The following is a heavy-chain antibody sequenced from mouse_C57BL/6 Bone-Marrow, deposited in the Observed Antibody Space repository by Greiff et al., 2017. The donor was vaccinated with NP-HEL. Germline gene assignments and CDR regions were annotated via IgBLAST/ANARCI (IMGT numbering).Heavy chain of an antibody. J-gene: IGHJ3*01. CDR1: GFTFSDYY. Sequence: EVNLVESGGGLVQPGGSLKLSCAASGFTFSDYYMYWVRQTPEKRLEWVAYISNGGGSTYYPDTVKGRFTISRDNAKNTLYLQMSRLKSEDTAMYYCASHDGYYEGWFAYWGQGTLVTVSA. CDR3: ASHDGYYEGWFAY. CDR2: ISNGGGST. V-gene: IGHV5-12*01. D-gene: IGHD2-3*01.